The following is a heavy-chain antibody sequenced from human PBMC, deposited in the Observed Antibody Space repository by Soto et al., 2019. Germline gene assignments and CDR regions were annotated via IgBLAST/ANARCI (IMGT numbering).Heavy chain of an antibody. J-gene: IGHJ5*02. Sequence: SESLSLTCTVSGGSIISGGYYWIWIRQHPGKGLEWIGYIYYSGSTYYNPSLKSRVTISVDTSKNQFSLKLSSVTAADTAVYYCAGTTVTINWFDPWGQGTLVTVSS. V-gene: IGHV4-31*03. D-gene: IGHD4-17*01. CDR3: AGTTVTINWFDP. CDR1: GGSIISGGYY. CDR2: IYYSGST.